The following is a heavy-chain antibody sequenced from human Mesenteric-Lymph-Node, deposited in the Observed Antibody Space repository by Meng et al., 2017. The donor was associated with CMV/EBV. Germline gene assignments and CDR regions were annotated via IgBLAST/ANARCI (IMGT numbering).Heavy chain of an antibody. Sequence: GGSLRLSCAASGFTFSSYAMSWVRQAPGKGLEWVSVIYSGGSSTYYADSVKGRFTISRDNSKNTLYLQMNSLRAEDTAVYYCARDLNGGNSGYWGQGTLVTVSS. CDR1: GFTFSSYA. D-gene: IGHD2-15*01. V-gene: IGHV3-23*03. CDR2: IYSGGSST. CDR3: ARDLNGGNSGY. J-gene: IGHJ4*02.